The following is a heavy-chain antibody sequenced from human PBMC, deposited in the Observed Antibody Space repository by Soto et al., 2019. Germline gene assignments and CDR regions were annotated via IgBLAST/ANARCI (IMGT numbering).Heavy chain of an antibody. Sequence: SETLSLTCTVSGGSISSSSYYWGWIRQPPGKGLEWIGSIYYSGSTYYNPSLKSRVTISVDTSKTQFSLKLSSVTAADTAVYYCARPDQTYYDFWSGYQMDVWGKGTTVTVSS. J-gene: IGHJ6*04. CDR1: GGSISSSSYY. CDR2: IYYSGST. D-gene: IGHD3-3*01. V-gene: IGHV4-39*01. CDR3: ARPDQTYYDFWSGYQMDV.